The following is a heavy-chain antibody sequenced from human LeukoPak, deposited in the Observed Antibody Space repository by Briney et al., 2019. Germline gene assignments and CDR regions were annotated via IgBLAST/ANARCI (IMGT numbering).Heavy chain of an antibody. CDR1: GGTFSSYA. Sequence: SVTVSCKASGGTFSSYAISWVRQAPGQGLEWMGGIIPIFGTANYAQKFQGRVTITTDESTSTAYMELSSLRSEDTAVYYCARDSLHSSSWYYFDYWGQGTLVTVSS. J-gene: IGHJ4*02. CDR2: IIPIFGTA. D-gene: IGHD6-13*01. CDR3: ARDSLHSSSWYYFDY. V-gene: IGHV1-69*05.